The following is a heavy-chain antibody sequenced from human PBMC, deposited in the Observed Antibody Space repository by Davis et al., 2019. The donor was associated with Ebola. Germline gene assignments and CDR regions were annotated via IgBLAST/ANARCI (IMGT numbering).Heavy chain of an antibody. CDR3: AREYYDILTGPHDAFDI. Sequence: GSLRPPCAASGFTFSSYSMNWVRQAPGKGLERVSYISSSSSTIYYADSVKGRFTISRDNSKNTLYLQMNSLRAEDTAVYYCAREYYDILTGPHDAFDIWGQGTMVTVSS. CDR1: GFTFSSYS. J-gene: IGHJ3*02. V-gene: IGHV3-48*01. CDR2: ISSSSSTI. D-gene: IGHD3-9*01.